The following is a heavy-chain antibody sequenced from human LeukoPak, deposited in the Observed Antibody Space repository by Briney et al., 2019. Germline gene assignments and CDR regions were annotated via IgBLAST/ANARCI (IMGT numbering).Heavy chain of an antibody. Sequence: ASVKVSCKASGYTFTSYYMHWVRQAPGQGLEWMGIINPSGGSTSYAQKLQGRVTMTRATSTSTVYMELSSLRSEDTAVYYCARASIVVPAAIFRLDYWGQGTLVTVSS. CDR1: GYTFTSYY. CDR3: ARASIVVPAAIFRLDY. V-gene: IGHV1-46*01. J-gene: IGHJ4*02. D-gene: IGHD2-2*01. CDR2: INPSGGST.